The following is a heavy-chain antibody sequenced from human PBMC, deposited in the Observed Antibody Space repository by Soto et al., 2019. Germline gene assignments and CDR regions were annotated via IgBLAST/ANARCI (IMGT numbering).Heavy chain of an antibody. J-gene: IGHJ4*02. CDR1: GFSLTTSGVG. D-gene: IGHD3-3*01. Sequence: QITLRESGPTLVTPTQTLTLTCTFSGFSLTTSGVGVGWLRQPPGQALEWLAHIYWDDDRRYTPSLKNRLTSARDTSENQVGLTRTNMDPVDTATYYCAHRRSVTVSTARGSFDDWGQGTLVTVSA. CDR2: IYWDDDR. CDR3: AHRRSVTVSTARGSFDD. V-gene: IGHV2-5*02.